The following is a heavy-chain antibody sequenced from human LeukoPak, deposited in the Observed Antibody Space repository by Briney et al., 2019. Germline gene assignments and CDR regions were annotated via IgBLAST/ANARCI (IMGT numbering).Heavy chain of an antibody. Sequence: GGSLRLSCAASGFAFSSYSTNGGRRAPGKGLEWVSSISTGSSYMYYADSMKRRLTISRHNPKNSLYLQMNSLRAEDTAVYYCARVALRAYSIYYYYGMDVWGQGTTVTVSS. V-gene: IGHV3-21*01. J-gene: IGHJ6*02. CDR1: GFAFSSYS. D-gene: IGHD2-21*01. CDR3: ARVALRAYSIYYYYGMDV. CDR2: ISTGSSYM.